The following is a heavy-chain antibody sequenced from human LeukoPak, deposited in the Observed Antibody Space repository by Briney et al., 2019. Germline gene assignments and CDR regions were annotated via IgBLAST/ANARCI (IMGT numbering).Heavy chain of an antibody. Sequence: GRSLRLSCAASGFTFSSYGMHWVRQAPGKGLEWAAVISYDGSNKYYADSVKGRFTISRDNSKNTLYLQMNSLRAEDTAVYYCAGRLAAAAAWGQGTLVTVSS. CDR2: ISYDGSNK. J-gene: IGHJ5*02. V-gene: IGHV3-30*03. CDR3: AGRLAAAAA. D-gene: IGHD6-13*01. CDR1: GFTFSSYG.